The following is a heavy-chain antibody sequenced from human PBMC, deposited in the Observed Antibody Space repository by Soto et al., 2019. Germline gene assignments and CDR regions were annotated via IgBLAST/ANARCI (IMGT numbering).Heavy chain of an antibody. CDR2: IYYSGVT. V-gene: IGHV4-59*01. Sequence: QGQLQESGPGLAKPSETLSLSCTVSGDSIGTYNWGWIRQPPGKGLEWIGCIYYSGVTNYNPSLKSRVTISVDTPKNQLSLKLNSVTAADTAVYYCARVAADIASWLDPWGQGTLVTVSS. CDR1: GDSIGTYN. J-gene: IGHJ5*02. CDR3: ARVAADIASWLDP. D-gene: IGHD5-12*01.